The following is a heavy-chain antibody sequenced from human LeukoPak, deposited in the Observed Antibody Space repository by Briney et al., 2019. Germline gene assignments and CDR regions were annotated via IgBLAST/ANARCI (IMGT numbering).Heavy chain of an antibody. V-gene: IGHV3-53*01. CDR2: IYSGGST. D-gene: IGHD3-3*01. J-gene: IGHJ4*02. CDR1: GFTVSSNY. CDR3: ARGLRFLEWLSYFDY. Sequence: GGSLRLSCAASGFTVSSNYMSWVRQAPGKGLEWVSVIYSGGSTYYADSVKGRFTISRDNSKNTLYLQMNSLRAEDTAVYCCARGLRFLEWLSYFDYWGQGTLVTVSS.